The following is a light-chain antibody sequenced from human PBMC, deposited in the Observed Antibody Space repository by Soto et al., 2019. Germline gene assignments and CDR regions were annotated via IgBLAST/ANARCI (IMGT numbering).Light chain of an antibody. CDR2: DVS. CDR3: TSYTSSFTYV. V-gene: IGLV2-14*03. Sequence: QSVLTQPASVSGSPGQSITISCTGTSSDVGGYNFVSWYQHHPGKAPKLIIYDVSYRPSGVSNRFSVSKSGNTASLTISGLQAEDEADYYYTSYTSSFTYVFGTGTKVTVL. J-gene: IGLJ1*01. CDR1: SSDVGGYNF.